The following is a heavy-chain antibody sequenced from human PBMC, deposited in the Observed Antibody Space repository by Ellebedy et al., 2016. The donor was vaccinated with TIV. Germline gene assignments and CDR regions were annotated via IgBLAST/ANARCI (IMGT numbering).Heavy chain of an antibody. D-gene: IGHD4-17*01. J-gene: IGHJ2*01. Sequence: GGSLRLSCKGSGYSFTSYWIGWVRQMPGKGLEWMGIIYPGDSDTRYSPSFQGQVTISADKSISTAYLQWSSLKASDTAMYYCARPYYGDANDWYFDLWGRGTLVTVSS. CDR3: ARPYYGDANDWYFDL. V-gene: IGHV5-51*01. CDR1: GYSFTSYW. CDR2: IYPGDSDT.